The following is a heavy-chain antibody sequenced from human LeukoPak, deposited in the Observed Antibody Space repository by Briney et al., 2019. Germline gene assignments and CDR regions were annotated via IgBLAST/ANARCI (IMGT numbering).Heavy chain of an antibody. V-gene: IGHV4-34*01. CDR1: GGSFSGYY. D-gene: IGHD6-19*01. CDR3: ARETEKQWQY. Sequence: PSETLSLTCAVYGGSFSGYYWSWIRQPPGKGLEWIGEINQSGSTNHNSSLKSRVTISVDTSKNQFSLKLNSVTAADTAVYYCARETEKQWQYWGQGTMVTVSS. CDR2: INQSGST. J-gene: IGHJ3*01.